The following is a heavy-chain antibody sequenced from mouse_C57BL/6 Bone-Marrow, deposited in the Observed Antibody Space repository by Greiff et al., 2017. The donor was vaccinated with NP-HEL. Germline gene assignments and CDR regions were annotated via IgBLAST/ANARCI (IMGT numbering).Heavy chain of an antibody. CDR2: IYPGDGDT. V-gene: IGHV1-82*01. CDR3: ARSLGLRRGYWYFDV. D-gene: IGHD2-4*01. J-gene: IGHJ1*03. Sequence: LVESGPELVKPGASVKISCKASGYAFSSSWMNWVKQRPGKGLEWIGRIYPGDGDTNYNGKFKGKATLTADTSSSTAYMQLSSLTSEDSAVYFCARSLGLRRGYWYFDVWGTGTTVTVSS. CDR1: GYAFSSSW.